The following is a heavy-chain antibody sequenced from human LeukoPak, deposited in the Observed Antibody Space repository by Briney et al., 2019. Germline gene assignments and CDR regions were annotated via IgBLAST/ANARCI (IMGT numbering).Heavy chain of an antibody. CDR3: AKRPNYYDSSGYPY. CDR1: GFIFSSYA. J-gene: IGHJ4*02. V-gene: IGHV3-23*01. Sequence: GGSLRLSCAASGFIFSSYAMSWVRQAPGKGLEWVSAISGSGGSTYYADSVKGRFTISRDNSKNTLYLQMNSLRAEDTAVYYCAKRPNYYDSSGYPYWGQGTLVTVSS. D-gene: IGHD3-22*01. CDR2: ISGSGGST.